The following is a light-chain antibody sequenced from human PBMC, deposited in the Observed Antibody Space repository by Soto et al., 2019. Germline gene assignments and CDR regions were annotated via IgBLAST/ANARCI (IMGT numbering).Light chain of an antibody. CDR2: GVS. CDR3: SAYASNSTLTSTSTLII. CDR1: SSDVGDYKY. J-gene: IGLJ1*01. V-gene: IGLV2-14*01. Sequence: QSVLTQPASVSGSPGQSITISCTGTSSDVGDYKYVSWYQQVPGTAPKLMIYGVSNRPSGVSDRFSGSKSGITAALTISGLQADDDADYYCSAYASNSTLTSTSTLIIFGRGTKVTVL.